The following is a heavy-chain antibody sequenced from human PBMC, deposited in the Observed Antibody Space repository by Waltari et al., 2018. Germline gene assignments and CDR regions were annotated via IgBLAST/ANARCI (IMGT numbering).Heavy chain of an antibody. CDR2: SSDGGVYT. D-gene: IGHD2-21*01. V-gene: IGHV3-23*04. CDR3: AKGFEDLLPFDH. Sequence: EVQLVESGGGLVQPGGSLRLSCAAAGFTPFHYFIRWVRQAPGKGLEWIAASSDGGVYTYYADSVEGRFTISRDSSKNTIYLQMNSLRVEDTALYYCAKGFEDLLPFDHWGQGTQVTVSS. CDR1: GFTPFHYF. J-gene: IGHJ4*02.